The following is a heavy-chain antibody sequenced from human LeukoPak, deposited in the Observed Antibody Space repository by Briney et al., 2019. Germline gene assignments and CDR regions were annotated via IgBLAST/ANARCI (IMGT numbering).Heavy chain of an antibody. D-gene: IGHD3-22*01. CDR1: GVTFSIYW. CDR2: IKQDGSEK. Sequence: PGGSLRLSCAASGVTFSIYWMSWVRQAPGKGLEWVANIKQDGSEKYYVDSVRGRFTISRDNAKNSLYLQMNSLRVEDTAVYYCARNTDYYERSGWKAFDIWGQGTMVTVSS. V-gene: IGHV3-7*01. CDR3: ARNTDYYERSGWKAFDI. J-gene: IGHJ3*02.